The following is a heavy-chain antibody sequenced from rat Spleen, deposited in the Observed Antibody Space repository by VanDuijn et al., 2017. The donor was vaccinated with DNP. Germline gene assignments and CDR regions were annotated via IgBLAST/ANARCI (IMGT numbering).Heavy chain of an antibody. J-gene: IGHJ4*01. CDR1: GFTFSDYS. CDR3: VTHGSISSTATGAMDV. D-gene: IGHD1-5*01. CDR2: IVYDGSGS. Sequence: EVQLVESGGGLVQPGRSLKLSCAASGFTFSDYSMAWVRQAPKTGLEWVATIVYDGSGSYYGDSVTGRFTISRDNAKSNLYLQMDNLRSKDTATYYCVTHGSISSTATGAMDVWGQGTSVTVSS. V-gene: IGHV5S10*01.